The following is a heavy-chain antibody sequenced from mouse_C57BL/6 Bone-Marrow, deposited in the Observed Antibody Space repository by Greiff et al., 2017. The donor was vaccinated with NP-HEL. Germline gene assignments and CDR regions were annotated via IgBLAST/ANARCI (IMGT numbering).Heavy chain of an antibody. CDR3: TTYYSNYGYFDV. J-gene: IGHJ1*03. V-gene: IGHV6-6*01. D-gene: IGHD2-5*01. CDR2: IRNKANNHAT. Sequence: EVQVVESGGGLVQPGGSMKLSCAASGFTFSDAWMDWVRQSPEKGLEWVAEIRNKANNHATYYAESVKGRFTISRDDSKSSVYLQMNSLRAEDTGIYYCTTYYSNYGYFDVWGTGTTVTVSS. CDR1: GFTFSDAW.